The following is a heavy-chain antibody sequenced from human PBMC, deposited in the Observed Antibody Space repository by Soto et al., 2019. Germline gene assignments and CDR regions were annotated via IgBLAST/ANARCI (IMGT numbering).Heavy chain of an antibody. D-gene: IGHD6-6*01. Sequence: QVQLQESGPGLVKPSETLSLTCTVSGGSISSYYWSWIRQPPGKGLEWIGYIYYSGSTNYNPSLKSRVTISVDTSKNQFSLKLSSVTAADTAVYYCARSYSSSTHYYYYGMDVWGQGTTVTVSS. CDR1: GGSISSYY. J-gene: IGHJ6*02. V-gene: IGHV4-59*01. CDR2: IYYSGST. CDR3: ARSYSSSTHYYYYGMDV.